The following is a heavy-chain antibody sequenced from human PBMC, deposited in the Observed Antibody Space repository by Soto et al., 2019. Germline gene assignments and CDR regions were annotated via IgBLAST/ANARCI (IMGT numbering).Heavy chain of an antibody. CDR3: ARATRITMVRGLYGMDV. D-gene: IGHD3-10*01. Sequence: SETLSLTCAVYGGSFSGYYWSWIRQPPGKGLEWIGEINHSGSTNYNPSLKSRVTKSVDTSKNQFSLKLSSVTAADTAVYYCARATRITMVRGLYGMDVWGQGTTVTVSS. CDR2: INHSGST. V-gene: IGHV4-34*01. CDR1: GGSFSGYY. J-gene: IGHJ6*02.